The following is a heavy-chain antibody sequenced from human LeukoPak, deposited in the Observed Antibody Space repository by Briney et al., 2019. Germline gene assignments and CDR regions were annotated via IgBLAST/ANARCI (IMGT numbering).Heavy chain of an antibody. CDR3: VRVDSSSWYFFFDY. J-gene: IGHJ4*02. V-gene: IGHV4-61*02. D-gene: IGHD6-13*01. CDR2: IYTSGST. Sequence: PSETLSLTCTVSGGSISSGSYYWSWIRQPAGKGLEWIGRIYTSGSTNYNPSLKSRVTISVDTSKNQFPLKLSSVTAADTAVYYCVRVDSSSWYFFFDYWGQGTLVTVSS. CDR1: GGSISSGSYY.